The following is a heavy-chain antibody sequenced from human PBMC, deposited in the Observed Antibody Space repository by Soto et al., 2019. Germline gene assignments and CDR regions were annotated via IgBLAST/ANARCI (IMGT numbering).Heavy chain of an antibody. CDR3: AKGGRQWLVTSDFNY. V-gene: IGHV3-30*18. D-gene: IGHD6-19*01. J-gene: IGHJ4*02. CDR2: VSHDGRNT. Sequence: VQLVESGGGVVQPGRSLRLSCAASGFTFSDYAMHWVRQAPGKGLEWVAVVSHDGRNTHYADSVKGRFTISTDSSKNTVSLEMTSLRAEYTAVYYCAKGGRQWLVTSDFNYWGQGALVTVSS. CDR1: GFTFSDYA.